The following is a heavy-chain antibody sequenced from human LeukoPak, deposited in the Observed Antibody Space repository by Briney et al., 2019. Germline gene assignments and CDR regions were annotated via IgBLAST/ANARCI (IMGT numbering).Heavy chain of an antibody. J-gene: IGHJ4*02. Sequence: GGSLRLSCAASGFTFSSYWMSWVRQAPGKGLEWVANIKQDGSEKYYVDSVKGRFTISRDNAKNSLYLQMNSLRAEDTAVYYCARRRNYYGSEIEDYWGQGTLVTVSS. D-gene: IGHD3-10*01. V-gene: IGHV3-7*01. CDR1: GFTFSSYW. CDR2: IKQDGSEK. CDR3: ARRRNYYGSEIEDY.